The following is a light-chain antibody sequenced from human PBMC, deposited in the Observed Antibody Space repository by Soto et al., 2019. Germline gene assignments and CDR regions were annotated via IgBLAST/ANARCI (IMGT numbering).Light chain of an antibody. CDR2: DAS. CDR3: QQRSTWPYT. J-gene: IGKJ2*01. Sequence: EIVLTQSTATLSLSPGERATLYCRASHSVSKYVAWYQQKPGQAPRLLIFDASTRATGIPARFSGSGSGTDFTLTISSLEPEDFAVSYCQQRSTWPYTFGQGTKVDIK. CDR1: HSVSKY. V-gene: IGKV3-11*01.